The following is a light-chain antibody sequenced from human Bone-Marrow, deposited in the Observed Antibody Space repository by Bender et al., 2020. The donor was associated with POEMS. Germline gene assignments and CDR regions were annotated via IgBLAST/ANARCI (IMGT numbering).Light chain of an antibody. CDR3: PEWEVCISGRV. CDR1: SSNIGAGYH. V-gene: IGLV1-40*01. CDR2: GNT. J-gene: IGLJ2*01. Sequence: QSVLTQPPSVSGAPGQRVTISCTGSSSNIGAGYHVHWYQQLPGRTPKLLISGNTNRPSGFPDRFSGSRSGTSASLSINGLQYEDEADYYCPEWEVCISGRVFDAG.